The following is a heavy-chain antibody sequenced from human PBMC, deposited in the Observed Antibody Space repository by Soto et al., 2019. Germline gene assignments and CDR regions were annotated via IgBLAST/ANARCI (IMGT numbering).Heavy chain of an antibody. J-gene: IGHJ4*02. V-gene: IGHV5-51*01. CDR2: VYPGDSDT. CDR3: ARQAYYGSGTYYSDS. D-gene: IGHD3-10*01. Sequence: PGESLKISCETSGYNFISFWIAWVRQMPGKGPEWMGLVYPGDSDTTYSPAFQGQVTISVDRSTKTAYLQWSSLKASDTAMYYCARQAYYGSGTYYSDSWGQGTLVTVSS. CDR1: GYNFISFW.